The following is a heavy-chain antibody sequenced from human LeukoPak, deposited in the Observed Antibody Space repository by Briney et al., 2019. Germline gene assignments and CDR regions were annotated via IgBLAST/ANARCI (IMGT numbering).Heavy chain of an antibody. CDR2: INPNSGGT. Sequence: GSVKVSCKASGYTFTGYYMHWVRQAPGQGLEWMGWINPNSGGTNYAQKFQGRVTMTRDTSISTAYMELSRLRSDDTAVYYCARDFGYSSSFDYWGQGTLVTVSS. V-gene: IGHV1-2*02. CDR3: ARDFGYSSSFDY. J-gene: IGHJ4*02. D-gene: IGHD6-13*01. CDR1: GYTFTGYY.